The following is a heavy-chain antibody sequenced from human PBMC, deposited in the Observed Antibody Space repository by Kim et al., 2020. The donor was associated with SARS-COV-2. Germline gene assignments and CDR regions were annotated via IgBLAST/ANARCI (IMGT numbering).Heavy chain of an antibody. Sequence: SETLSLTCAVYGGSFSGYYWSWIRQPPGKGLEWIGEINHSGSTNYNPSLKSRVTISVDTSKNQFSLKLSSVTAADTAVYYCARDRGYCSSTSCYYGEFDYWGQGTLVTVSS. CDR3: ARDRGYCSSTSCYYGEFDY. J-gene: IGHJ4*02. V-gene: IGHV4-34*01. D-gene: IGHD2-2*01. CDR1: GGSFSGYY. CDR2: INHSGST.